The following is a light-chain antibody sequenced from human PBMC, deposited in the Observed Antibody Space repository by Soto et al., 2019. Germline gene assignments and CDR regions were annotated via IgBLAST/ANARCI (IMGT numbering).Light chain of an antibody. CDR2: ANN. J-gene: IGLJ1*01. Sequence: QSVLTQPPSVSGAPGQRVTISCTGSSSNIGAGYDVHWYQQLPGRAPKLLIYANNNRPSGVPDRFSGSRSGTSASLAITGLQAEYEADYSCESYDSSLSGFYVFGTGTKVTVL. V-gene: IGLV1-40*01. CDR1: SSNIGAGYD. CDR3: ESYDSSLSGFYV.